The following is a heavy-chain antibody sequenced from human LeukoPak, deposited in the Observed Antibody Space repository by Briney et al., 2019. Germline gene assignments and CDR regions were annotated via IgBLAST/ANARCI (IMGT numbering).Heavy chain of an antibody. V-gene: IGHV3-7*01. CDR2: MNQDGTEK. J-gene: IGHJ4*02. CDR3: ARKSYCSGGSCYSGDSTPFSY. D-gene: IGHD2-15*01. CDR1: GFTFGSYW. Sequence: PGGSLRLSCVASGFTFGSYWMTWVRQAPGKGLEWVASMNQDGTEKYYVDSVEGRFTISRDNAKNSLYLQMNSLRAEDMAVYYCARKSYCSGGSCYSGDSTPFSYWGQGTLVTVSS.